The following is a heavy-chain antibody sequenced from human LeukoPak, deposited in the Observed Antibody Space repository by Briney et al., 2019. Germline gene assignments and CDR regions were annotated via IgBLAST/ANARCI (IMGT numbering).Heavy chain of an antibody. CDR3: ARGLRRNAPRIAAAGSYYYYYGMDV. Sequence: SETLSLTCAVYGGSFSGYYWSWIRQPPGKGLEWIGEINHSGSTNYNPSLKSRVTISVDTSKNQFSLKLSSVTAADTAVYYCARGLRRNAPRIAAAGSYYYYYGMDVWGQGTTVTVSS. V-gene: IGHV4-34*01. J-gene: IGHJ6*02. CDR1: GGSFSGYY. CDR2: INHSGST. D-gene: IGHD6-13*01.